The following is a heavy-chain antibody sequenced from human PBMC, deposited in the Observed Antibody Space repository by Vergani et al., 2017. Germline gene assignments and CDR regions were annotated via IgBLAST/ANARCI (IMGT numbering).Heavy chain of an antibody. CDR1: GFDFSSYI. Sequence: QLVESGGGWVQPGGSLRLSCVVSGFDFSSYIMNWVRQAPGKGLEWVSFVSTGTKSQSYAESVKGRFTISRDSAKNSLYLQMDSLRAEDTAVYYCAXEYSSTSGRAFDFLGQGTKVTVSS. CDR3: AXEYSSTSGRAFDF. CDR2: VSTGTKSQ. J-gene: IGHJ3*01. V-gene: IGHV3-48*01. D-gene: IGHD2-2*01.